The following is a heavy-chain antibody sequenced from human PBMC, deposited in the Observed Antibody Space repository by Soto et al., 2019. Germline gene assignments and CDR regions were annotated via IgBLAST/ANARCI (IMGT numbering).Heavy chain of an antibody. CDR3: AEGVLFGVGPNWFDP. V-gene: IGHV3-23*01. J-gene: IGHJ5*02. CDR1: GMTFSSYA. CDR2: LSGSGGST. D-gene: IGHD3-3*01. Sequence: QPGGSLRLSCAASGMTFSSYAMTWVGQAPGKGLEWVSGLSGSGGSTYYADSVKGRFTISRDNSKNTVYLQMNSLRAEDTAVYYCAEGVLFGVGPNWFDPWGQGTLVTVSS.